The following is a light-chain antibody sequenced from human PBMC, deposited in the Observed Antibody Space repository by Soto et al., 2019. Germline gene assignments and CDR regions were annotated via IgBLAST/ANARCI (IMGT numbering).Light chain of an antibody. Sequence: EIVLTQSPDTLSLSPGERATLSCRASQSVSSSFLAWYQQTPGQAPRLLIYRASSRATGIPDSFTGSGSGTDFTLTISRLEPEDFAVYYCQQYASSPRTFGGGTKVEI. CDR2: RAS. CDR3: QQYASSPRT. CDR1: QSVSSSF. V-gene: IGKV3-20*01. J-gene: IGKJ4*02.